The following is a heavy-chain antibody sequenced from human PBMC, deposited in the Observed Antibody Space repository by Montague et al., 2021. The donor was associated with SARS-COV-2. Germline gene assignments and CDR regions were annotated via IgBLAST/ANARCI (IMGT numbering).Heavy chain of an antibody. V-gene: IGHV4-39*01. CDR1: GGSISNSSNY. J-gene: IGHJ5*02. CDR3: ARLVWFGELSSENWFDP. CDR2: LSYSGNT. D-gene: IGHD3-10*01. Sequence: SETLSLTCTVSGGSISNSSNYWSWIRPPQGKGLEWIGSLSYSGNTYYTSSLKSRVTISVDTSKNQFSLKLNSVTAADTAVYYCARLVWFGELSSENWFDPWGQGTLVTISS.